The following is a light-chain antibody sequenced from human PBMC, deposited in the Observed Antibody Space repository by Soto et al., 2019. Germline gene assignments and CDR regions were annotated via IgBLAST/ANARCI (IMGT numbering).Light chain of an antibody. CDR1: QNVSYH. CDR2: DAS. CDR3: QQRTNWPPWT. V-gene: IGKV3-11*01. J-gene: IGKJ1*01. Sequence: EMVLTQSPATLSLSPGERAALSSRASQNVSYHLAWYQQKPGQAPRLLIYDASNRATGIPARFSGSGSGTGFTLTISSLEPEDSAIYYCQQRTNWPPWTFGQGTKVEIK.